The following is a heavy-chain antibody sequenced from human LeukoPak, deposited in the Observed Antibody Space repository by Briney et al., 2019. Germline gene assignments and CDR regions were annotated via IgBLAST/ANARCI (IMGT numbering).Heavy chain of an antibody. J-gene: IGHJ3*02. D-gene: IGHD6-19*01. CDR1: GFTFSSYS. Sequence: GGSLRLSCAASGFTFSSYSMNWVRQAPGKGVEWVSSISSSSSYIYYADSVKGRFTISRDNAKNSLYLQMNSLRAEDTAVYYCARALYSSGWYSDDAFDIWGQGTMVTVSS. CDR3: ARALYSSGWYSDDAFDI. CDR2: ISSSSSYI. V-gene: IGHV3-21*01.